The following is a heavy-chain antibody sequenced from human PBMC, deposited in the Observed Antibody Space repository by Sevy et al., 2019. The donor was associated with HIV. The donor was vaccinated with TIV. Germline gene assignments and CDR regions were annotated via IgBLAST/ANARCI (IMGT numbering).Heavy chain of an antibody. CDR2: IYHLGST. V-gene: IGHV4-31*11. CDR1: GGSVSSDNYY. J-gene: IGHJ5*02. CDR3: AGEAGYCSNGVCDTGWFDP. D-gene: IGHD2-8*01. Sequence: SETLSLTCAVSGGSVSSDNYYWTWIRQHPGKGLEWIGYIYHLGSTSSNPSLKSRVTISVDTSKNQFTLKLRSVTAADTAVYFCAGEAGYCSNGVCDTGWFDPWGQGTLVTVSS.